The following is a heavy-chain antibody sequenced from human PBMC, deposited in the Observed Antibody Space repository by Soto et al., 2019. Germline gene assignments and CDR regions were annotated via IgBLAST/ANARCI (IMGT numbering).Heavy chain of an antibody. D-gene: IGHD3-22*01. Sequence: ASVKVSCKSSGYIFTNYVVSWVRRAPGQGLEWIGWISAYDGLTNNSRKLKGRVTMTTDPCTSTAYMELRSPSSDHAPVHYCARVRYYETSGHYDVAYWG. CDR3: ARVRYYETSGHYDVAY. V-gene: IGHV1-18*01. J-gene: IGHJ4*01. CDR1: GYIFTNYV. CDR2: ISAYDGLT.